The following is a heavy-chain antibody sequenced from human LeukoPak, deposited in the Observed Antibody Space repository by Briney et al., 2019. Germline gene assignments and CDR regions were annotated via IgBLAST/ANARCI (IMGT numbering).Heavy chain of an antibody. V-gene: IGHV3-21*01. J-gene: IGHJ4*02. Sequence: PGGSLRLSCVASGFTFSDFDMNWVRQAPGKGLEWISSISTSGSNTYYADSVGGRFTISRHNAKNSIYLQLSSLRAEDSAVYYCAREGNYGVRYLDHWGQGALVLVSS. CDR1: GFTFSDFD. CDR3: AREGNYGVRYLDH. CDR2: ISTSGSNT. D-gene: IGHD4/OR15-4a*01.